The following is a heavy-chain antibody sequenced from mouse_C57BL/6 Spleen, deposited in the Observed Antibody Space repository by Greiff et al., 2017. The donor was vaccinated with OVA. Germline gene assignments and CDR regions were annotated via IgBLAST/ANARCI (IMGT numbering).Heavy chain of an antibody. CDR1: GYTFTSYW. J-gene: IGHJ1*03. Sequence: QVQLQQPGTELVKPGASVKLSCKASGYTFTSYWMHWVKQRPGQGLEWIGNINPSNGGTNYNEKFKSKATLTVDKSSSTAYMQLSSLTSEDSAVYYCARGGPYYGSSYGYFDVWGTGTTVTVSS. CDR2: INPSNGGT. CDR3: ARGGPYYGSSYGYFDV. D-gene: IGHD1-1*01. V-gene: IGHV1-53*01.